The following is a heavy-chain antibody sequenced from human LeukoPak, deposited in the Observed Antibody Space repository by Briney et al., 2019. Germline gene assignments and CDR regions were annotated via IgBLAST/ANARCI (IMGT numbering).Heavy chain of an antibody. Sequence: ASVKVSCKASAYTFTGYYIHWVRQAPGQGLELMGWINPNSGGTTYAQKFQGRVTITRDTSISTAYMKLSRLRSDETAVYYCARDPPHIVVVTAADDYWGQGTLVTVSS. CDR1: AYTFTGYY. CDR2: INPNSGGT. CDR3: ARDPPHIVVVTAADDY. J-gene: IGHJ4*02. D-gene: IGHD2-2*01. V-gene: IGHV1-2*02.